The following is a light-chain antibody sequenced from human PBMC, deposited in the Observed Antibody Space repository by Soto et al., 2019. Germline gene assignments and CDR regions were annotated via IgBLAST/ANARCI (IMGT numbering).Light chain of an antibody. V-gene: IGKV1-33*01. J-gene: IGKJ1*01. CDR3: QQYDKLVT. CDR2: DAS. Sequence: DLQMTQSPSALSASTGDTVTITCQASQDIRHFLNWYQHKPGKAPKLLIYDASKLQTGVPSRFRGSGSGTTFTLIISSLQPEDFAIYYCQQYDKLVTFGQGTKVEMK. CDR1: QDIRHF.